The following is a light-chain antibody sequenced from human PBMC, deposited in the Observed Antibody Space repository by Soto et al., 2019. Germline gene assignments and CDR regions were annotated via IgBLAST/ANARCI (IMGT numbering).Light chain of an antibody. V-gene: IGKV1-5*03. CDR2: KAS. CDR1: QSISSW. J-gene: IGKJ2*02. Sequence: DIQMTQSPSTLSASVGDRVTITCRASQSISSWLAWYQQKPGKAPKLLIYKASSLESGVPSRFSGSESGTDFTLTISSRQPDDFATYYCQQYNSYSCTFGQGTKLEIK. CDR3: QQYNSYSCT.